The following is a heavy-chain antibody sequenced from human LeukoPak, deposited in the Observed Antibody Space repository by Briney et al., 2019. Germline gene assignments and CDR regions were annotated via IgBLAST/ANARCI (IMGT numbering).Heavy chain of an antibody. V-gene: IGHV3-21*01. CDR3: ARDENGFGGNEFDY. CDR2: ISSSSSYI. D-gene: IGHD3-10*01. J-gene: IGHJ4*02. CDR1: GFTFSSYS. Sequence: AGGSLRLSCAASGFTFSSYSMNWVRQAPGKGLEWVSSISSSSSYIYYADSVKGRFTISRDNAKNSLYLQMNSLRAEDTAVYYCARDENGFGGNEFDYWGQGTLVTVSS.